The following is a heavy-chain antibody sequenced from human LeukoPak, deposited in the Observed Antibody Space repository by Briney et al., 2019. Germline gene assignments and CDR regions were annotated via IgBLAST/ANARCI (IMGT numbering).Heavy chain of an antibody. D-gene: IGHD5-24*01. J-gene: IGHJ6*02. CDR1: GFTFSNHA. Sequence: PGRSLRLSCAVSGFTFSNHAFHWVRQAPGAGQERVAGISSDGGNKYYADSVKGRFTVSRDTSKNTLYLQMDLLRPDDTSIFYCAREQTAYNYGLDVWGQGTTVIVSS. CDR2: ISSDGGNK. V-gene: IGHV3-30-3*01. CDR3: AREQTAYNYGLDV.